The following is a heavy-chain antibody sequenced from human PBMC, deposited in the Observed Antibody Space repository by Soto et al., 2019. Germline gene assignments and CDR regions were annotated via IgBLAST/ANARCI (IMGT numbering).Heavy chain of an antibody. V-gene: IGHV1-58*01. CDR3: AAGDSSGYYGG. Sequence: SVKVSCKASGFTFTSSSVQWVRQARGQRLEWIGWITVGTGNTNYAQKFQERVAITRDMSTSTAYMELSNLRSEDTAVYYCAAGDSSGYYGGWGQGTQVTVSS. CDR2: ITVGTGNT. J-gene: IGHJ4*02. CDR1: GFTFTSSS. D-gene: IGHD3-22*01.